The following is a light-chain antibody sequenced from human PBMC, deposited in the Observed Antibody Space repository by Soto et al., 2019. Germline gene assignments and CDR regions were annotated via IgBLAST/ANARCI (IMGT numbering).Light chain of an antibody. J-gene: IGKJ5*01. CDR1: QSVSSTY. Sequence: EIVLTQSPGTLSLSPGERASLSCRTGQSVSSTYLAWYQQKPGQAPRLLIYDTSTRATGIPARFSGSGSGTEFTLTISSLQSEDFAVYYCQQYSNWPPITFGQGTRLEIK. CDR3: QQYSNWPPIT. V-gene: IGKV3-15*01. CDR2: DTS.